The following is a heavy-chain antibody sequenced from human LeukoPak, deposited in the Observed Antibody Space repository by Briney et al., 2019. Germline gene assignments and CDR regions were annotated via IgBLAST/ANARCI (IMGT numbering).Heavy chain of an antibody. CDR2: NRNKANSYTT. J-gene: IGHJ4*02. V-gene: IGHV3-72*01. Sequence: PGGSLRLSCAASGFTFSDHYMDWVRQAPGKGLEWVARNRNKANSYTTEYAASVKGRFTISRDESKNSLFLQMNSLKTEDTAVYYCARTQQLTPGAFDYWGQGALVTVSS. D-gene: IGHD6-13*01. CDR3: ARTQQLTPGAFDY. CDR1: GFTFSDHY.